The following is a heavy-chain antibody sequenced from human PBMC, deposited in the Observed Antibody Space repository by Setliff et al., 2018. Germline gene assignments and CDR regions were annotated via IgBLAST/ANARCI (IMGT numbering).Heavy chain of an antibody. V-gene: IGHV1-18*01. J-gene: IGHJ4*02. CDR2: ISVYNGNA. CDR1: GYTFRNYA. CDR3: TRDRPYENDSTGYYYFDY. Sequence: ASVKVSCKASGYTFRNYAFAWVRQAPGQGLEWVGWISVYNGNAKYAQKFQGRVTMTADTSTSTAYMDLRSLRSDDTAVYYCTRDRPYENDSTGYYYFDYWGQGTLVTVSS. D-gene: IGHD3-22*01.